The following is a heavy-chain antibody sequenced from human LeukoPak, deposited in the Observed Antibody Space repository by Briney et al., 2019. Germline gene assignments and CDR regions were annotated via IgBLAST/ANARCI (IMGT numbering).Heavy chain of an antibody. CDR3: AGKYSSKYYYYGMDV. D-gene: IGHD6-13*01. CDR2: IYYSGST. Sequence: SETLSLTCTVSGGSISSYYWSWIRQPPGKGLEWIGYIYYSGSTNYNPSLKSRVTISVDTSKNQFSLKLSSVTAADTAVYYSAGKYSSKYYYYGMDVWGQGTTVTVSS. J-gene: IGHJ6*02. V-gene: IGHV4-59*08. CDR1: GGSISSYY.